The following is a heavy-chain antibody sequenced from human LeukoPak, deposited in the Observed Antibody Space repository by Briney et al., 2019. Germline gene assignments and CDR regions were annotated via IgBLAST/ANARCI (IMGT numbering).Heavy chain of an antibody. Sequence: GGSLRLSCEASGFTIENHVMTWVRQAPGKGPEWVASQSGSGHNTYYSESVRGRFAISRDNSKNTVFLQMNSLRVEDTAIYYCATDWRLRGVPTFFDPWGQGTVVSVSS. V-gene: IGHV3-23*01. CDR2: QSGSGHNT. J-gene: IGHJ5*02. CDR3: ATDWRLRGVPTFFDP. CDR1: GFTIENHV. D-gene: IGHD2/OR15-2a*01.